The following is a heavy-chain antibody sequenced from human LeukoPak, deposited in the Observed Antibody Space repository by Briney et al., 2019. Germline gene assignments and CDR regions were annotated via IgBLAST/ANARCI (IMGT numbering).Heavy chain of an antibody. V-gene: IGHV1-2*02. CDR1: GYTFTGYY. CDR3: TRDVAARAFDY. J-gene: IGHJ4*02. D-gene: IGHD6-6*01. CDR2: INPNRGGT. Sequence: ASVKVSCKASGYTFTGYYVHWVRQAPGQGLEWMGWINPNRGGTNYAQKFQGRVTMTRDTSISTAYMELSRLISDDTAVYYCTRDVAARAFDYWGQGTLVTVSS.